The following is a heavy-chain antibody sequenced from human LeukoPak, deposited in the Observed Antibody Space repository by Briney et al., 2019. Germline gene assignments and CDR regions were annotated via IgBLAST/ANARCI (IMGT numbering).Heavy chain of an antibody. J-gene: IGHJ4*02. Sequence: ASVKVSCKASGGTFSSYGISWVRQAPGQGLEWMGWISAYNGNTNYAQKLQGRVTMTTDTSTSTAYMELRSLRSDDTAVYYCARDGRDYYDSNFDYWGQGTLVTVSS. V-gene: IGHV1-18*01. CDR1: GGTFSSYG. CDR2: ISAYNGNT. D-gene: IGHD3-22*01. CDR3: ARDGRDYYDSNFDY.